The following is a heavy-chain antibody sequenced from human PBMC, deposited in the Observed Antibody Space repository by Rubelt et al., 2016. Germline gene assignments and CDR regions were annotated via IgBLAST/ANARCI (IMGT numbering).Heavy chain of an antibody. J-gene: IGHJ4*02. D-gene: IGHD3-22*01. CDR1: GYSISSPFY. V-gene: IGHV4-38-2*02. CDR2: IYHSGST. Sequence: QVQLQESGPGLVKPSETLSLTCTVSGYSISSPFYWGWIRQPPGKGLEWIGSIYHSGSTYYNPSLKSRVTISVDRSNTQFSRKRISVTAAYTAVYYCARVKSISGYYFIDYWGQVTLVTVSS. CDR3: ARVKSISGYYFIDY.